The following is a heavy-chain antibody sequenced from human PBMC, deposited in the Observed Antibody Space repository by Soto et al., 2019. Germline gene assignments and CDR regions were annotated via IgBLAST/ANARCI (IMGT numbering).Heavy chain of an antibody. CDR2: IYYSGST. Sequence: QVQLQESGPGLVKPSETLSLTCTVSGGSISSYDWSWIRQPPGKGLEWIGYIYYSGSTNYNPSLKSRVTIPVDTSKNQFSLKLSSVTAAYTLVSYCARGWGLVLDYWGQGLLVTVSS. CDR3: ARGWGLVLDY. D-gene: IGHD2-21*02. J-gene: IGHJ4*02. CDR1: GGSISSYD. V-gene: IGHV4-59*01.